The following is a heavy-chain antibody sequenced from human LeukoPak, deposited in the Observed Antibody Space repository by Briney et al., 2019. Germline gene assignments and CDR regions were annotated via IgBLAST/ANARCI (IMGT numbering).Heavy chain of an antibody. V-gene: IGHV4-34*01. Sequence: PSETLSLTCAVYGGSFSGYYWSWIRQPPGKGLEWIGEINHSGSTNYNPSLKSRVTISVDTSKNQFSLKLSSVTAADTAVYYCARDPGIDSSGYYYYGMDVWGQGTTVTVSS. J-gene: IGHJ6*02. D-gene: IGHD3-22*01. CDR2: INHSGST. CDR1: GGSFSGYY. CDR3: ARDPGIDSSGYYYYGMDV.